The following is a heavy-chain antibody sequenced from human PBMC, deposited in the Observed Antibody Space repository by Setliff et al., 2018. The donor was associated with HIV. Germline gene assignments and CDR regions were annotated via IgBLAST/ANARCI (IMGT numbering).Heavy chain of an antibody. CDR2: ISAYDDNT. CDR1: GYTFTSYG. V-gene: IGHV1-18*01. CDR3: ARLGSGWSDSYYYAMDI. Sequence: ASVKVSCKASGYTFTSYGITWVRQAPGQGLEWMGWISAYDDNTNYAQKLQGRVTMTTDTSTSTAYMELRSLRSDDTAMYFCARLGSGWSDSYYYAMDIWGQGTTVTVSS. J-gene: IGHJ6*02. D-gene: IGHD6-19*01.